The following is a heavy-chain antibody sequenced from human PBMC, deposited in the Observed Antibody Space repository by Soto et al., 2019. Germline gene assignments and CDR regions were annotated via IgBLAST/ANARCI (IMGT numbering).Heavy chain of an antibody. D-gene: IGHD6-13*01. CDR1: EDTFRNYY. V-gene: IGHV1-8*01. CDR3: AAPGYSSSWYYFDY. Sequence: ATVKVSCKASEDTFRNYYINWVRQATGQGLEWMGWMNPNSGNTGYAQKFQGRVTMTRNTSISTAYMELSSLRSEDTAVYDCAAPGYSSSWYYFDYWGQGTLVTVSS. CDR2: MNPNSGNT. J-gene: IGHJ4*02.